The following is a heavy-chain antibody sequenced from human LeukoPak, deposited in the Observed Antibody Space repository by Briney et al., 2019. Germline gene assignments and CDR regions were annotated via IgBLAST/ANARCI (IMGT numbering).Heavy chain of an antibody. Sequence: ASVKVSCKASGYTFTGYYMHWVRQAPGQGLEWMGWINPNSGGTNYAQKFQGRVAMTRDTSISAAYMELSRLRSDDTAVYYCARVDYGSQWGYGMDVWGQGTTVTVSS. CDR3: ARVDYGSQWGYGMDV. V-gene: IGHV1-2*02. CDR2: INPNSGGT. D-gene: IGHD3-10*01. J-gene: IGHJ6*02. CDR1: GYTFTGYY.